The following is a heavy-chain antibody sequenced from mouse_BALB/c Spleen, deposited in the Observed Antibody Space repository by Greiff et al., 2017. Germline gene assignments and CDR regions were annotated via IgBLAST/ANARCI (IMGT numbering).Heavy chain of an antibody. Sequence: VQGVESGPGLVAPSQSLSITCTVSGFSLTSYGVHWVRQPPGKGLEWLGVIWAGGSTNYNSALMSRLSISKDNSKSQVFLKMNSLQTDDTARYYCARDRGSGYYYYAMDYWGQGTSVTVSS. D-gene: IGHD3-1*01. CDR1: GFSLTSYG. J-gene: IGHJ4*01. CDR2: IWAGGST. V-gene: IGHV2-9*02. CDR3: ARDRGSGYYYYAMDY.